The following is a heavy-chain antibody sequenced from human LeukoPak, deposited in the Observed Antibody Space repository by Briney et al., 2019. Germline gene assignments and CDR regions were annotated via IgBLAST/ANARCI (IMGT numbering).Heavy chain of an antibody. J-gene: IGHJ3*02. CDR3: ARDSDLIVGATTGAFDI. Sequence: ASVKVSCKASGYTFTSYAMHWVRQAPGQRLEWMGWINAGNGNTKYSQKFQGRVTITRDTSASTAYMELSSLRSEDTAVYYCARDSDLIVGATTGAFDIWGHGTMVTVSS. CDR1: GYTFTSYA. CDR2: INAGNGNT. V-gene: IGHV1-3*01. D-gene: IGHD1-26*01.